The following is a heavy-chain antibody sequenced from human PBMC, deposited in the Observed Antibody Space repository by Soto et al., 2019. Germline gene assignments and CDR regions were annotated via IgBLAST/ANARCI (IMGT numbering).Heavy chain of an antibody. CDR3: ARNQYMTTVSSFGN. Sequence: PGGSLGLSCGASGFTVSDCLMHGVRHAPWKGLVWVSRINSDVSDRDYADSVKGRFTISRDNAKDTLFLQMNSLRAEDMAVYYCARNQYMTTVSSFGNWGQGTLVTVSS. V-gene: IGHV3-74*01. J-gene: IGHJ4*02. CDR2: INSDVSDR. D-gene: IGHD4-4*01. CDR1: GFTVSDCL.